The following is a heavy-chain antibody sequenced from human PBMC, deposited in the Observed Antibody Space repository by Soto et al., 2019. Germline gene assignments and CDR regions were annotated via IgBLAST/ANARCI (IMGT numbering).Heavy chain of an antibody. CDR3: ARPHPLMIGTDAFDI. CDR2: IYWNDDK. Sequence: QITLKESGPTLVKPTQTLTLTCSFSGFSLTTSGAGVGWIRQPPGKALEWLAVIYWNDDKRYSPSLKNRLTITKDTSKNQVVLTMTNMDPVDTATYYCARPHPLMIGTDAFDIWGQGTMVTVSS. CDR1: GFSLTTSGAG. D-gene: IGHD3-22*01. V-gene: IGHV2-5*01. J-gene: IGHJ3*02.